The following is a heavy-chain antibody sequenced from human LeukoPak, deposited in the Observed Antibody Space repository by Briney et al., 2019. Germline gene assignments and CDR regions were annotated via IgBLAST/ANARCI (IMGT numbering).Heavy chain of an antibody. CDR3: ARTGAKRFYFDSRTSRLFDS. J-gene: IGHJ4*02. CDR1: GYTFANYG. CDR2: ISSHNRDT. Sequence: ASVKVSCKALGYTFANYGISWVRQAPGQGLEWMGWISSHNRDTSFAQKVQVRLTMTTDTPTTTASMDLRSLRLDDTAVYYCARTGAKRFYFDSRTSRLFDSWGQGTRVTVSS. D-gene: IGHD3-9*01. V-gene: IGHV1-18*01.